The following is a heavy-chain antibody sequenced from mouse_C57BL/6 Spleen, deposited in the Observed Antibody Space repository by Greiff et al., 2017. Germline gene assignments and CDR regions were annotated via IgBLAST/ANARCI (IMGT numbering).Heavy chain of an antibody. CDR1: GFTFSSYA. V-gene: IGHV5-9-1*02. Sequence: EVMLVESGEGLVKPGGSLSLSCAVSGFTFSSYAMSWIRQTPAKRQEWVAYMSSGGDYIYYAATVKGRFTISRDNARNTLYLQMSSLKSEDTAMYYCTRDPGKAMDYWGQGTSVTVSS. J-gene: IGHJ4*01. D-gene: IGHD4-1*01. CDR2: MSSGGDYI. CDR3: TRDPGKAMDY.